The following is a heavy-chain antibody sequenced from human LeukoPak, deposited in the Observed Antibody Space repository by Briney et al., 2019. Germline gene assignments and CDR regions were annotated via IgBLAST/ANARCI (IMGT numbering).Heavy chain of an antibody. Sequence: SETLSLTCAVSGYSISSGYYWGWIRQPPGKGLEWIGTIYHNGNTYYNPSLKSRVTISVDTSKNQFSLKLSSVTAADTAVYYCARKWLTRGGMDVWGKGTTVTVSS. CDR2: IYHNGNT. CDR3: ARKWLTRGGMDV. D-gene: IGHD5-24*01. V-gene: IGHV4-38-2*01. J-gene: IGHJ6*04. CDR1: GYSISSGYY.